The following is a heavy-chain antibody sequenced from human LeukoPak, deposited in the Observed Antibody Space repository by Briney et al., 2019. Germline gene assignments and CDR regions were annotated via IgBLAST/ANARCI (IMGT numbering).Heavy chain of an antibody. CDR2: IYYSGST. Sequence: SETLSLTCTVSGGSISSSSYYWGWIRQPPGKGLEWIGSIYYSGSTYYNPSLKSRVTISVDTSKNQFSLKLSSVTAADTAVYYCARTYYDFWSGYYPSPYYFDYWGQGTLVTVSS. CDR1: GGSISSSSYY. V-gene: IGHV4-39*01. D-gene: IGHD3-3*01. CDR3: ARTYYDFWSGYYPSPYYFDY. J-gene: IGHJ4*02.